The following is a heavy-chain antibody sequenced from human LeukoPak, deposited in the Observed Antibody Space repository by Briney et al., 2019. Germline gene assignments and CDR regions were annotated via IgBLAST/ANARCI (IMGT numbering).Heavy chain of an antibody. CDR1: GFTFSSYS. CDR2: ISSSSSYI. J-gene: IGHJ4*02. V-gene: IGHV3-21*04. CDR3: ARASRTAYSSGWYGPPDY. Sequence: PGGSLRLSCAASGFTFSSYSMNWVRQAPGKGLEWVSSISSSSSYIYYADSVKGRFSISRDNAKNSLLLRMDSLRAGDTAVYFCARASRTAYSSGWYGPPDYWGQGTLVTVSS. D-gene: IGHD6-19*01.